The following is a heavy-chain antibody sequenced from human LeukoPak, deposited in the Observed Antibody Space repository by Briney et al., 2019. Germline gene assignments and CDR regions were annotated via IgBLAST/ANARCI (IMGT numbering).Heavy chain of an antibody. D-gene: IGHD1-26*01. CDR3: ARMYSGTSYYFDF. Sequence: PSETLSLTCSVSGVSISDYHWIWIRQPPAKGLEWMGYFSYSGSTRYNPSLKSRVTMSVDTSKNQFSLRLISVAAADTAVYYCARMYSGTSYYFDFWGQGHLVTVSS. CDR1: GVSISDYH. J-gene: IGHJ4*02. CDR2: FSYSGST. V-gene: IGHV4-59*01.